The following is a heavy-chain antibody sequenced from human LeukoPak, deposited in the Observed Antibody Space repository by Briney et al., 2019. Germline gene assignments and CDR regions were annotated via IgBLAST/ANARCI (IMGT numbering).Heavy chain of an antibody. Sequence: SETLFLTCTVSGGSISSYYWSWIRQPPGKGLEWIGYIYYSGSTNYNPSLKSRVTISVDTSKNQFSLKLSSVTAADTAVYYCARVQSDYYDSSGYYYFDYWGQGTLVTVSS. CDR2: IYYSGST. V-gene: IGHV4-59*01. CDR1: GGSISSYY. J-gene: IGHJ4*02. CDR3: ARVQSDYYDSSGYYYFDY. D-gene: IGHD3-22*01.